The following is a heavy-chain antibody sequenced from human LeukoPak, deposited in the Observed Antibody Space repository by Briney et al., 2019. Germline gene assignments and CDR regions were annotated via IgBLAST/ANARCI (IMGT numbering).Heavy chain of an antibody. J-gene: IGHJ4*02. CDR1: GFTFSKYA. CDR2: ITGGGGSS. D-gene: IGHD3-22*01. V-gene: IGHV3-23*01. CDR3: AEADYDSSTYNLSPKYYFDY. Sequence: GSLRLSCAASGFTFSKYAMGWVRQAPGKGLEWVSAITGGGGSSFYADSVKGRFTISRDNSKNTLYLQMNSLSAEDTAVYYCAEADYDSSTYNLSPKYYFDYWGQGTLVTVSS.